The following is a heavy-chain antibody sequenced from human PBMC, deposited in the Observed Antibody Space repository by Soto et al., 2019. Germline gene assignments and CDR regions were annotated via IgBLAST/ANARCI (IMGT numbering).Heavy chain of an antibody. CDR1: GFTFSSYA. CDR3: AKDRVFEQSSLDAFDI. V-gene: IGHV3-23*01. CDR2: MSGSGGST. Sequence: GGSLRLSCAASGFTFSSYAMSWVRQAPGKGLEWVSAMSGSGGSTYYADSVKGRFTISRDNSKNTLYLQMNSLRAEDTAVYYCAKDRVFEQSSLDAFDIGGQGTMGTV. D-gene: IGHD2-2*01. J-gene: IGHJ3*02.